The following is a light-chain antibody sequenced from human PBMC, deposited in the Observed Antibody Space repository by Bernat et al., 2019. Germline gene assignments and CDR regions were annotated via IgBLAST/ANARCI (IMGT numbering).Light chain of an antibody. V-gene: IGLV2-8*01. CDR2: EVN. Sequence: QSALTQPPSASGSHGQSVTISCIGTSSDVGGYNYVSWYQQHPGKAPKLMIYEVNKRPSGVPDRFSASKSGITASLTVSGLQAEDEADYYCSSYAGSNNWVFGGGTKLTVL. CDR1: SSDVGGYNY. J-gene: IGLJ2*01. CDR3: SSYAGSNNWV.